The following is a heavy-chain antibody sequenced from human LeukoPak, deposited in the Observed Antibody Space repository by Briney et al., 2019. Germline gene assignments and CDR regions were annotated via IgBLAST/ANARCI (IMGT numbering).Heavy chain of an antibody. J-gene: IGHJ4*01. CDR2: IYHSGST. CDR3: AKSGGYGLIDY. Sequence: SETLSLTCTVSGYSIRSGYYWGWIRQPPGKGLEWIGSIYHSGSTYYNPSLKSRVTISVDTSKNQFSLKLSSVTAADTAVYYCAKSGGYGLIDYWGQGTLVTVSS. D-gene: IGHD6-25*01. CDR1: GYSIRSGYY. V-gene: IGHV4-38-2*02.